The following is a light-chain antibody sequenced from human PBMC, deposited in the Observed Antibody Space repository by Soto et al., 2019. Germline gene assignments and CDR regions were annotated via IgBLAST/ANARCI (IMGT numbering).Light chain of an antibody. CDR1: QSVDRY. V-gene: IGKV3-20*01. CDR3: QQYGSSWT. Sequence: EIVLTQSPCTLSLSPGERATLSCRASQSVDRYLAWYQQKPGQAPRLLIYGASSRATGIPDRFSGSGSGTDFTLTISRLEPEDFAVYYCQQYGSSWTFGQGTKVDIK. J-gene: IGKJ1*01. CDR2: GAS.